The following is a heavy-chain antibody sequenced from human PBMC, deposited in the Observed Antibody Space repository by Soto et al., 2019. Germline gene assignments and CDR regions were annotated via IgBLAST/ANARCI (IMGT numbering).Heavy chain of an antibody. Sequence: GGSLRLSCAASGFTFSSYGMHWVRQAPGKGLEWVAVISYDGSNKYYADSVKGRFTISRDNSKNTLYLQMNSLRAEDTAVYYCASEPQLPYSSGSRDFDYWGQGTLVTVSS. J-gene: IGHJ4*02. V-gene: IGHV3-30*03. CDR3: ASEPQLPYSSGSRDFDY. CDR2: ISYDGSNK. D-gene: IGHD6-19*01. CDR1: GFTFSSYG.